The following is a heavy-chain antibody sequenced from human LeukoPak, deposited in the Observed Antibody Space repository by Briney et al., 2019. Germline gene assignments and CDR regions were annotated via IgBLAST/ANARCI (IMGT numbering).Heavy chain of an antibody. D-gene: IGHD1-26*01. Sequence: GASVKVSFKASGYTFTSYDINWVRQAPGQGLEWMGCMNPNSGNTGYAQKFQGRGTMTRNTSISTPYMELSSLRSEDTAVYYCARYGGSYYYYYYMDVWGKGTTVTVSS. V-gene: IGHV1-8*01. J-gene: IGHJ6*03. CDR2: MNPNSGNT. CDR3: ARYGGSYYYYYYMDV. CDR1: GYTFTSYD.